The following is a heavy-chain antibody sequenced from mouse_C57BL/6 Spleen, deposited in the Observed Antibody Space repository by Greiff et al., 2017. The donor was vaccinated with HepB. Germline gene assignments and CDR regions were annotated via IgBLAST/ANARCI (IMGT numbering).Heavy chain of an antibody. CDR2: INPNNGGT. D-gene: IGHD4-1*01. V-gene: IGHV1-26*01. J-gene: IGHJ2*01. CDR3: ARRTGFDY. Sequence: EVKLQQSGPELVKPGASVKISCKASGYTFTDYYMNWVKQSHGKSLEWIGDINPNNGGTSYNQKFKGKATLTVDKSSSTAYMELRSLTSEDSAVYYCARRTGFDYWGQGTTLTVSS. CDR1: GYTFTDYY.